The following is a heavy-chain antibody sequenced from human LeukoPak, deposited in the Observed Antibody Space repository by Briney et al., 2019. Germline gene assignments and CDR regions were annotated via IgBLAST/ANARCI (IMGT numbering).Heavy chain of an antibody. CDR2: ISSAGTT. CDR3: ARDLEAANTYYFDY. V-gene: IGHV3-66*01. D-gene: IGHD1-1*01. J-gene: IGHJ4*02. CDR1: GFTVSSSY. Sequence: PGGSLRLSCAASGFTVSSSYMSWVRQAPGKGLEWVSIISSAGTTYYADSVKGRFTISRDNSKNTVYLQVNSPRDEDTAVYYCARDLEAANTYYFDYWGQGTMVTVPS.